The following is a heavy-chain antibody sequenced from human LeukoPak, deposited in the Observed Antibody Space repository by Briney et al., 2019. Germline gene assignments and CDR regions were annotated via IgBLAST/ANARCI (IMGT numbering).Heavy chain of an antibody. CDR3: ASSRIVGATSGAFDI. D-gene: IGHD1-26*01. Sequence: ASVKVSCKASGYTFTGYYMHWVRQAPGQGLEWMGWINPNSGRTNYAQKFQGRVTMTRDTPISTAYMELSSLRSEDTAVYYCASSRIVGATSGAFDIWGQGTMVTVSS. V-gene: IGHV1-2*02. CDR1: GYTFTGYY. J-gene: IGHJ3*02. CDR2: INPNSGRT.